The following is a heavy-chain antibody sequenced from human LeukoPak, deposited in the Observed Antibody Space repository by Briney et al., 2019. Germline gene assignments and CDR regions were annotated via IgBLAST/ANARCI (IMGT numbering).Heavy chain of an antibody. J-gene: IGHJ4*02. Sequence: GESLKISCQGSEYIFTNYWIGWVRQMPGKGLEWMGIIYPGDSDTRYSPSFQGQVTISADKSISTAYLQWSSLKASDTAMYYCARLMGSDYAIDYWGQGTLVTVSS. D-gene: IGHD3-22*01. CDR1: EYIFTNYW. CDR2: IYPGDSDT. CDR3: ARLMGSDYAIDY. V-gene: IGHV5-51*01.